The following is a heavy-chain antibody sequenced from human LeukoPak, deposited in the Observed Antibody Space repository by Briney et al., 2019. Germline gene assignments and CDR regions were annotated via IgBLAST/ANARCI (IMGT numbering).Heavy chain of an antibody. CDR2: IYHNGIT. J-gene: IGHJ6*03. V-gene: IGHV4-59*01. Sequence: PSETLSLTCTVSGGSISSYYWSWIRQPAGKGLEWIGYIYHNGITNYNPSLKSRVTISIDTSKNEFSLKLSSVTAADTAVYYCARDQRDGYTKRAYYYYYMDVWGKGTTVTVSS. D-gene: IGHD5-24*01. CDR1: GGSISSYY. CDR3: ARDQRDGYTKRAYYYYYMDV.